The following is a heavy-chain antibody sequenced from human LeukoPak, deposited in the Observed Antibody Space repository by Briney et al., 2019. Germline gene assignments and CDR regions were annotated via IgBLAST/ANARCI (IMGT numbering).Heavy chain of an antibody. CDR3: ARDSQYYFLDY. CDR2: LHSGGGT. D-gene: IGHD2/OR15-2a*01. CDR1: GCSVSGNY. J-gene: IGHJ4*02. Sequence: PGGSLRLSCEVSGCSVSGNYMSWVRQAPGQGLEWVSILHSGGGTYYTDSVRGRFTISRDNFKNTLYLQMNSLTDEDTAVYYCARDSQYYFLDYWGQGTLVTVSS. V-gene: IGHV3-66*01.